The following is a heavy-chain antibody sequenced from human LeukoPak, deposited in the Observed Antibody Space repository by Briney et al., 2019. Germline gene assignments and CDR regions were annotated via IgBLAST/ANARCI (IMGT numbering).Heavy chain of an antibody. CDR2: ICYSGST. J-gene: IGHJ4*02. CDR3: ASLVRGSDYFDY. CDR1: GGSISSYY. V-gene: IGHV4-59*01. D-gene: IGHD3-10*01. Sequence: SETLSLTCTVSGGSISSYYWSWIRQPPGKGLEWIGYICYSGSTNYNPSLKSRVTISVDTSKNQFSLKLSSVTAADTAVYYCASLVRGSDYFDYWGQGTLVTVSS.